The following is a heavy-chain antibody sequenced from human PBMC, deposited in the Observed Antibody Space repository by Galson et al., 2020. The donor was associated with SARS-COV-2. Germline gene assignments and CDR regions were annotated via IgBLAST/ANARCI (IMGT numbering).Heavy chain of an antibody. CDR2: IDWDDAK. CDR3: ARMADGYGGYDYGSSPFDY. CDR1: GFSLTTSGMG. J-gene: IGHJ4*02. D-gene: IGHD5-12*01. Sequence: SGPTLVKPTQTLTLTCTFSGFSLTTSGMGVPWIRQPPGKALEWLALIDWDDAKYYSTSLRTRLTISRDTSKNQVFLTMTNMDPVDTATYYCARMADGYGGYDYGSSPFDYWGQGTLVTVSS. V-gene: IGHV2-70*01.